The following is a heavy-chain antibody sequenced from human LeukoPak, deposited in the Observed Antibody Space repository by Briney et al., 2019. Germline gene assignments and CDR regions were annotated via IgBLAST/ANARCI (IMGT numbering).Heavy chain of an antibody. CDR1: GGTFSSYA. CDR3: ARVGLEGASGSYQLLLFDY. D-gene: IGHD1-26*01. V-gene: IGHV1-69*01. CDR2: IIPIFGTA. J-gene: IGHJ4*02. Sequence: SVKVSCKASGGTFSSYAISWVRQAPGQGLEWMGGIIPIFGTANYAQKFQGRVTITADESTSTAYMELSSLRSEDTAVYYCARVGLEGASGSYQLLLFDYWGQGTLVTVSS.